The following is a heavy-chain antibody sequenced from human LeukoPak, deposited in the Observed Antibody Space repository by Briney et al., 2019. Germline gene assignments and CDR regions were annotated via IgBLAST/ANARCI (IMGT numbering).Heavy chain of an antibody. V-gene: IGHV4-59*01. Sequence: SETLSLTCTVSGGLISSYCWSWIRQPPAKGLEWIEYIYYSGSTKYNPSLKSRVTISVHTSKNQFSLKLPSVTAADTAEYYCATAPPSAAGYYYGMDVWGQETTVTVSS. J-gene: IGHJ6*02. CDR1: GGLISSYC. D-gene: IGHD6-13*01. CDR3: ATAPPSAAGYYYGMDV. CDR2: IYYSGST.